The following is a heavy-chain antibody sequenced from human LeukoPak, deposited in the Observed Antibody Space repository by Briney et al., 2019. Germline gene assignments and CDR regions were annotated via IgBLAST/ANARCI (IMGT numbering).Heavy chain of an antibody. Sequence: SETLSLTCTVSGVSINSYYWGWIRQPPGKGLEWIGFFSYSGSTNYNPSLKSRVTISVDTSKNQFSLKLTSVTAADTAVYYCARDGPGDVGFDYWGQGTLVTVSS. V-gene: IGHV4-59*01. CDR1: GVSINSYY. D-gene: IGHD7-27*01. CDR3: ARDGPGDVGFDY. J-gene: IGHJ4*02. CDR2: FSYSGST.